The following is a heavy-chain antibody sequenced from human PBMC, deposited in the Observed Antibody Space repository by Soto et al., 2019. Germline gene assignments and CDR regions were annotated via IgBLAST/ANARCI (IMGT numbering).Heavy chain of an antibody. D-gene: IGHD1-1*01. J-gene: IGHJ6*02. CDR1: GFTFSSYG. V-gene: IGHV3-33*01. CDR2: ICYDGSNK. CDR3: ARDTTHYYYGMDV. Sequence: PGGSLRLSCAASGFTFSSYGMHWVRQAPGKGLEWVAVICYDGSNKYYADSAKGRFTNSRDNSKNTLYLQMNSLRAEDKAVYYCARDTTHYYYGMDVWGQGTTVTVSS.